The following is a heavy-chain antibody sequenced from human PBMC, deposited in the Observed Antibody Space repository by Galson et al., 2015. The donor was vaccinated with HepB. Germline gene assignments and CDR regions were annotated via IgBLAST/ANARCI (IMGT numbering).Heavy chain of an antibody. D-gene: IGHD1-26*01. CDR2: IIPIFGTA. CDR3: ARDGIGGSYSGAFDI. V-gene: IGHV1-69*13. CDR1: GGTFSSYA. Sequence: SVTVSCKASGGTFSSYAISWVRQAPGQGLEWMGGIIPIFGTANYAQKFQGRVTITADESTSTAYMELSSLRSEDTAVYYCARDGIGGSYSGAFDIWGQGTMVTVSS. J-gene: IGHJ3*02.